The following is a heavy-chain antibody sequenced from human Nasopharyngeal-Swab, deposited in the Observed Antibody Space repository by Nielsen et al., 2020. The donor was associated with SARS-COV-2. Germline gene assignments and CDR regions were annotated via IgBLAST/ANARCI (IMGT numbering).Heavy chain of an antibody. J-gene: IGHJ6*02. V-gene: IGHV3-30*04. Sequence: GESLKISCAASGFTFSSYAMHWVRQAPGKGLEWVAVISYDGINKYYADSVKGRFTISGDNSKNTLYLQMNSLRAEDTAVYYCARAGSVVITAYWYYGMDVWGQGTTVTVSS. CDR2: ISYDGINK. CDR3: ARAGSVVITAYWYYGMDV. CDR1: GFTFSSYA. D-gene: IGHD3-22*01.